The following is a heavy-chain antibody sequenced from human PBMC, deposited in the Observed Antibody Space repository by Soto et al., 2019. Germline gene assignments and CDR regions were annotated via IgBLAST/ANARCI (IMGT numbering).Heavy chain of an antibody. J-gene: IGHJ5*02. CDR3: ARDDVSSGWYEDFTINWFDP. D-gene: IGHD6-19*01. CDR2: INPSGGST. Sequence: ASVKVSCKASGYTFTSYYMHWVRQAPGQGLEWMGIINPSGGSTSYAQKFQGRVTMTRDTSTSTVYMELSSLRSEDTAVYYCARDDVSSGWYEDFTINWFDPWGQGTLVTVSS. CDR1: GYTFTSYY. V-gene: IGHV1-46*03.